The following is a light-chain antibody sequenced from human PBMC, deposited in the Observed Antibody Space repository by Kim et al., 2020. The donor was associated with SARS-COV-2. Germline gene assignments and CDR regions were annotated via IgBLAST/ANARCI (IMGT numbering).Light chain of an antibody. CDR2: ATS. J-gene: IGKJ4*01. CDR3: LQHNSFPLT. CDR1: QDIRND. Sequence: ASVGDRVTITCRASQDIRNDLGWYQQQPGKAPKRLIYATSTLQSGVPSRFSGSGSETEFTLTISSLQPEDFATYYCLQHNSFPLTFGGGTKVEI. V-gene: IGKV1-17*01.